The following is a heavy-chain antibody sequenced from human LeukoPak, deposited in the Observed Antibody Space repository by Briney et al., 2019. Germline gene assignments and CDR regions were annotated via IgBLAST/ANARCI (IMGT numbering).Heavy chain of an antibody. J-gene: IGHJ4*02. CDR1: GYSFTRYW. CDR2: IYPGDSDT. V-gene: IGHV5-51*01. CDR3: ARLPSQGYSSSWYYFDY. D-gene: IGHD6-13*01. Sequence: GESLKISCKNSGYSFTRYWIGWVRQMPGKGLEWMGIIYPGDSDTRYSPSFQGQVTISADKSISTAYLQWSSLKASDTAMYYCARLPSQGYSSSWYYFDYWGQGTLVTVSS.